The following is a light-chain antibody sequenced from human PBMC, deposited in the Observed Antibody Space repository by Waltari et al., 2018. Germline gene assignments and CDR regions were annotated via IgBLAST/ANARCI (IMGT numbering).Light chain of an antibody. Sequence: QLVLTQSPSASAYLGASVKLTCTLSSGHTTNILAWLQQKPEKGPRYLMKVNSDGSHNKGVEIPDRFSGSSSGAERYLPISSLQSEDEADYYCQTGGHGTWVFGGGTRLTVL. J-gene: IGLJ3*02. V-gene: IGLV4-69*01. CDR1: SGHTTNI. CDR3: QTGGHGTWV. CDR2: VNSDGSH.